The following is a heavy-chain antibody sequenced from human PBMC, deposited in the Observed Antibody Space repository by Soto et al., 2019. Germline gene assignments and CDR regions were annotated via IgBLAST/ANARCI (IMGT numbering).Heavy chain of an antibody. Sequence: QVQLVESGGGVVQPGRSLRLSCAASGFTFSNYPLHWVRQAPGKGLEWVAVISYDGTTKYYADSVKGRFTISRDDSRKTLYLQMNSLRPEDTAVYYCARDPLKGAPDYFDYWGQGTLVTVSS. V-gene: IGHV3-30-3*01. D-gene: IGHD1-26*01. CDR3: ARDPLKGAPDYFDY. CDR2: ISYDGTTK. CDR1: GFTFSNYP. J-gene: IGHJ4*02.